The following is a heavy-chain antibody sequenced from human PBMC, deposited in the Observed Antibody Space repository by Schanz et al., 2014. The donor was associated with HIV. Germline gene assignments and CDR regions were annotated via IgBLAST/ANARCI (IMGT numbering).Heavy chain of an antibody. CDR1: GGTFSRHA. Sequence: QVQLVQSGAEVKKPGSSVKVSCKASGGTFSRHAINWVRQAPGQGLEWMGGIIPMLGTATYAQKFQGRVMITADKSTSTVYMELSSLRSEDTAVFYCARSRYHQFVGHFDYWGQGSLVTVSS. D-gene: IGHD3-16*02. CDR3: ARSRYHQFVGHFDY. V-gene: IGHV1-69*06. J-gene: IGHJ4*02. CDR2: IIPMLGTA.